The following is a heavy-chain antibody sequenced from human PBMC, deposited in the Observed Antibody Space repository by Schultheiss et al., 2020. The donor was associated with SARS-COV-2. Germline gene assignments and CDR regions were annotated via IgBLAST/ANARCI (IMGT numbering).Heavy chain of an antibody. CDR3: ARAVDFWIGDYADYMDV. CDR1: GYTFTGYY. J-gene: IGHJ6*03. Sequence: GESLKISCKASGYTFTGYYMHWVRQAPGQGLEWMGIINPNSGGTNYAQKFQGRVTMTRDTSISTAYMELSSLRSEDTAVYYCARAVDFWIGDYADYMDVWGKGTTVTVSS. D-gene: IGHD3-3*01. V-gene: IGHV1-2*02. CDR2: INPNSGGT.